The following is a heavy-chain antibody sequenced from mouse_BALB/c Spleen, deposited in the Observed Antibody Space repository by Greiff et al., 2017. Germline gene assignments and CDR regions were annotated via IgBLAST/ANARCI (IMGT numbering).Heavy chain of an antibody. Sequence: EVKLQESGGGLVQPGGSRKLSCAASGFTFSSFGMHWVRQAPEKGLEWVAYISSGSSTIYYADTVKGRFTISRDNPKNTLFLQMTSLRSEDTAMYYCARSGPYDGYFWFAYWGQGTLVTVSA. D-gene: IGHD2-3*01. V-gene: IGHV5-17*02. J-gene: IGHJ3*01. CDR3: ARSGPYDGYFWFAY. CDR1: GFTFSSFG. CDR2: ISSGSSTI.